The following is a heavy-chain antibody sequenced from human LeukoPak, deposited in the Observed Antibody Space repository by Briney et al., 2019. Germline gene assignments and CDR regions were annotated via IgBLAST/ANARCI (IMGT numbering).Heavy chain of an antibody. V-gene: IGHV3-9*03. CDR3: AKGGGYSSGWPVDY. CDR1: GFTFDDYA. J-gene: IGHJ4*02. Sequence: PGGSLRLSCAASGFTFDDYAMHWVRQAPGKGLEWVSGISWNSGSIGYADSVKGRFTISRDNAKNSLYLQMNSLRAEDMALYYCAKGGGYSSGWPVDYWGQGTLVTVSS. D-gene: IGHD6-19*01. CDR2: ISWNSGSI.